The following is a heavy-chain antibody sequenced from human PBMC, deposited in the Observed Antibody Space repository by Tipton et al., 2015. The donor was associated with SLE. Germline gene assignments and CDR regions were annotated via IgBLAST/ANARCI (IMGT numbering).Heavy chain of an antibody. CDR1: GGSFSGYY. CDR3: ARLWGGKAARPGYYYYAMDV. CDR2: IRYSGST. J-gene: IGHJ6*02. D-gene: IGHD6-6*01. Sequence: TLSLTCAVYGGSFSGYYWSWIRQSPGKGLEWMGAIRYSGSTYYNPSLKSRVTISVDTSKNQFSLKLSSVTAADTAVYYCARLWGGKAARPGYYYYAMDVWGQGTTVTVSS. V-gene: IGHV4-34*09.